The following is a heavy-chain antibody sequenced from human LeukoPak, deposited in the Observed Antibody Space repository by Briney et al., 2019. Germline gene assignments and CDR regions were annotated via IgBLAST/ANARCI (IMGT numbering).Heavy chain of an antibody. J-gene: IGHJ4*02. V-gene: IGHV4-4*07. CDR2: IYTSGST. Sequence: SETLSLTCTVSGGSISSYYWSWIRQPAGKGLEWIGRIYTSGSTNYNPSLKSRVTISVDTSKNQFSLKLSSVTAADTAVYYCARVVAANRADYFDYWGQGTLVTVSS. D-gene: IGHD2-15*01. CDR1: GGSISSYY. CDR3: ARVVAANRADYFDY.